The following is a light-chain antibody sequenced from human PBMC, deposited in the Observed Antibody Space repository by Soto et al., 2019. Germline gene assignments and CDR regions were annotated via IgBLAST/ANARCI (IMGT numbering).Light chain of an antibody. CDR1: QSVFYTSNNKNY. Sequence: DIVMTQSPDSLAVSLGERATINCKSSQSVFYTSNNKNYLAWYQQKPGQPPKLLTYWASIRESGVPDRFSGSGSGTDFTLTISSLQAEDVAVYYCPQYYDTPLTFGGGTKVEI. CDR2: WAS. CDR3: PQYYDTPLT. V-gene: IGKV4-1*01. J-gene: IGKJ4*01.